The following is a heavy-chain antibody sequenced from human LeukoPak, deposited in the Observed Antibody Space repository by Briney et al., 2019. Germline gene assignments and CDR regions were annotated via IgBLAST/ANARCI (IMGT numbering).Heavy chain of an antibody. CDR3: ARDGSDQLPIDAPLNFHD. V-gene: IGHV1-18*01. CDR1: GYTFTSYG. CDR2: ISAYNGNT. Sequence: ASVKVSCKASGYTFTSYGISWVRQAPGQGLEWMGWISAYNGNTNYAQKLQGRVTMTTDTSTSTAYMELRSLRSDDTAVYYCARDGSDQLPIDAPLNFHDWGQGTLVTVSS. D-gene: IGHD2-2*01. J-gene: IGHJ4*02.